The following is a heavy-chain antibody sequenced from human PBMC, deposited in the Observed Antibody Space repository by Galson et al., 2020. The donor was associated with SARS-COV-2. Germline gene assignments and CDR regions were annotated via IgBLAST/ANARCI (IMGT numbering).Heavy chain of an antibody. CDR3: ARHGATTVVHMDY. J-gene: IGHJ4*02. CDR2: IYYSGST. D-gene: IGHD4-17*01. CDR1: GGSISSSSYY. V-gene: IGHV4-39*01. Sequence: ETSETLSLTCTVSGGSISSSSYYWGWIRQPPGKGLEWIGSIYYSGSTYYNPSLKSRVTISVDTSKNQFSLKLSSVTAADTAVYYCARHGATTVVHMDYWGQGTLVTVSS.